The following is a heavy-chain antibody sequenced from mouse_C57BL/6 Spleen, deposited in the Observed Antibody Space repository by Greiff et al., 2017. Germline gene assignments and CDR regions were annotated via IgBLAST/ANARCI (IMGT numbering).Heavy chain of an antibody. CDR1: GYTFTSYW. Sequence: QVQLKQPGAELVKPGASVKLSCKASGYTFTSYWMQWVKQRPGQGLEWIGEIDPSDSYTNYNQKFKGKATLTVDTSSSTAYMQLSSLTSEDSAVYYCARTHDGYYGAYWGQGTLVTVSA. CDR3: ARTHDGYYGAY. CDR2: IDPSDSYT. D-gene: IGHD2-3*01. J-gene: IGHJ3*01. V-gene: IGHV1-50*01.